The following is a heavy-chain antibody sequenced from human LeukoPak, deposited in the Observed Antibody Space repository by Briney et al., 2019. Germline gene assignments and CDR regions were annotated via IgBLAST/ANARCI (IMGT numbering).Heavy chain of an antibody. CDR2: IKSKAAGGTT. CDR3: TADLLGGYSDYFDY. Sequence: PGGSLRLSCAVSGLSFTSAWMSWVRQAPGKGLEWVGRIKSKAAGGTTDYAAPVKGRFSISRDDSRNTLYLQMNSLKSEDTAVYFCTADLLGGYSDYFDYWGQGTLVTVSS. CDR1: GLSFTSAW. V-gene: IGHV3-15*01. J-gene: IGHJ4*02. D-gene: IGHD2-15*01.